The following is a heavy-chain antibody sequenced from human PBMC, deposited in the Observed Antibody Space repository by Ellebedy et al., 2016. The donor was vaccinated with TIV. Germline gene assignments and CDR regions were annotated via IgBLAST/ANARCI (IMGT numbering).Heavy chain of an antibody. V-gene: IGHV1-46*04. CDR2: INPSVGST. CDR1: GYTFTSYF. Sequence: AASVKVSCEASGYTFTSYFMHWVRQAPGQGLEWMGIINPSVGSTTYAQKLQGRVTMTRDTSTSTVYMELSSLRSEDTAVYYCARGFRYGSGRWPLDHWGQGTLVTVSS. CDR3: ARGFRYGSGRWPLDH. D-gene: IGHD4-23*01. J-gene: IGHJ4*02.